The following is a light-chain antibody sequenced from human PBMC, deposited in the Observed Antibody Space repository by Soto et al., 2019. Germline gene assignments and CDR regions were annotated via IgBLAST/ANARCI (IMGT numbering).Light chain of an antibody. J-gene: IGKJ1*01. V-gene: IGKV1-33*01. CDR3: QQYDNRLWT. Sequence: DIQMTQSPSSLSASVGDRVTITCQASQDISNYLNWYQQKPGKAPKLLIYDASNLETGVPSRFSGSGSGTDFTVTISSLQPEDIATYYCQQYDNRLWTFGQGTKVEIK. CDR2: DAS. CDR1: QDISNY.